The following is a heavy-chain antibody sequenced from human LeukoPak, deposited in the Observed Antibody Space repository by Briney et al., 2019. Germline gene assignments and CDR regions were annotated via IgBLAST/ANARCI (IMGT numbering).Heavy chain of an antibody. CDR1: GGSISSYY. J-gene: IGHJ4*02. CDR3: ASKSSGYYSVDY. CDR2: INHSGST. D-gene: IGHD3-22*01. V-gene: IGHV4-34*01. Sequence: SETLSLTCTVSGGSISSYYWSWIRQPPGKGLEWIGGINHSGSTNYNPSLKSRVTISVDTSKNQFSLKLSSVTAADTAVYYCASKSSGYYSVDYWGQGTLVTVSS.